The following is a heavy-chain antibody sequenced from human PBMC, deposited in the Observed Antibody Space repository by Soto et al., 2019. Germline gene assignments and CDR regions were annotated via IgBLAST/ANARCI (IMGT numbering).Heavy chain of an antibody. D-gene: IGHD3-22*01. V-gene: IGHV4-31*03. Sequence: QVQLQESGPGLVKPSQTLSLTCTVSGGSISSGTYHWTWIRQPPEKGLEWIGYIYYSGSTYYNPSLKSRVTIAVDTSKNQFSLRLSSVTAADTAVYYCAREMNYYDASGDSYFDYWGQGTLVTVSS. CDR1: GGSISSGTYH. CDR3: AREMNYYDASGDSYFDY. J-gene: IGHJ4*02. CDR2: IYYSGST.